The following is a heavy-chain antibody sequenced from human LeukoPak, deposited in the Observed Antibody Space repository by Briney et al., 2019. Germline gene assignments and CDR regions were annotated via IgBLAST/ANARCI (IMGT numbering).Heavy chain of an antibody. J-gene: IGHJ3*02. CDR1: GFTVSTNY. CDR2: IYSGGST. Sequence: GGSLRLSCGASGFTVSTNYMSWVRQAPGKGLEWVSIIYSGGSTYYADSVKGRFTISRDNSKNTLYLQMNSLRAEDTAVYYCASYRYGSSFAFDIWGQGTMVTVSS. CDR3: ASYRYGSSFAFDI. D-gene: IGHD6-6*01. V-gene: IGHV3-66*01.